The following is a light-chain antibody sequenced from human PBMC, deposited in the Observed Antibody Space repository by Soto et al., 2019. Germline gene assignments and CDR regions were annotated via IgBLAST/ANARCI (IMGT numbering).Light chain of an antibody. CDR1: QSVSNNY. CDR2: GAS. V-gene: IGKV3-20*01. CDR3: QQYGSSGT. J-gene: IGKJ1*01. Sequence: EIVLTQSPCTLSLSPGERATLSSRASQSVSNNYLAWYQQKPGQAPSLLIYGASNRATGIPDRLSGSGSGTDFTLTISRLEPEDFAVYYCQQYGSSGTFGQGTKGDIK.